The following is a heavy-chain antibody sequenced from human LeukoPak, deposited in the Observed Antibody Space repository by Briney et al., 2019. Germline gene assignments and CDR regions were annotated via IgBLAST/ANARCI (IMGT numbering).Heavy chain of an antibody. CDR2: IIPIFGTA. CDR1: GGTFSSYA. J-gene: IGHJ4*02. V-gene: IGHV1-69*13. Sequence: SVKVSCKASGGTFSSYAISWVRQAPGQGLEWMGGIIPIFGTANYAQKFQGRVTITADESTSTAYMELSSLRSDDTAVYYCARDRREYIAAAGPPDFDYWGQGTLVTVSS. D-gene: IGHD6-13*01. CDR3: ARDRREYIAAAGPPDFDY.